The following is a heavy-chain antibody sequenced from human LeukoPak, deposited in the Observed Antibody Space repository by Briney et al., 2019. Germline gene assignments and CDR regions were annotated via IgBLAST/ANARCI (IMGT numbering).Heavy chain of an antibody. V-gene: IGHV4-34*01. J-gene: IGHJ4*02. CDR3: ARVQGTITMIVVVTPASRYYFDY. CDR1: GGSFSGYY. Sequence: SETLSLTCAVYGGSFSGYYWSWIRQPPGKGLEWIGEINHSGSTNYNPSLKSRVTISVDTSKNQFSLKLSSVTAADTAVYYCARVQGTITMIVVVTPASRYYFDYWGLGTLVTVSS. CDR2: INHSGST. D-gene: IGHD3-22*01.